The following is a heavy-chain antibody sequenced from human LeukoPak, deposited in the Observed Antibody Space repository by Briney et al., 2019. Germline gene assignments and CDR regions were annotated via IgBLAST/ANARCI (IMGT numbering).Heavy chain of an antibody. CDR2: IYYSGST. J-gene: IGHJ4*02. D-gene: IGHD3-22*01. CDR1: GGSFSSGSYY. CDR3: AREGRPKYYYDSSGYIDY. Sequence: SETLSLTCTVSGGSFSSGSYYWSWIRQPPGKGLEWIGYIYYSGSTNYNPSLKSRVTISVDTSKNQFSLKLSSVTAADTAVYYCAREGRPKYYYDSSGYIDYWGQGTLVTVSS. V-gene: IGHV4-61*01.